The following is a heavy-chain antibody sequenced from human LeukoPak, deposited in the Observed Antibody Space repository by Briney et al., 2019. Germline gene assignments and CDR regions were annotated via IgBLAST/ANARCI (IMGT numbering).Heavy chain of an antibody. CDR3: ARYYYGSGSYYYYGMDV. CDR2: ISAYNGNT. J-gene: IGHJ6*02. CDR1: GYTFTGYG. D-gene: IGHD3-10*01. Sequence: ASVKVSCKASGYTFTGYGISWVRQALGQGLECMGWISAYNGNTNYAQKLQGRVTMTTDTSTSTAYMELRSLRSDDTAVYYCARYYYGSGSYYYYGMDVWGQGTTVTVSS. V-gene: IGHV1-18*01.